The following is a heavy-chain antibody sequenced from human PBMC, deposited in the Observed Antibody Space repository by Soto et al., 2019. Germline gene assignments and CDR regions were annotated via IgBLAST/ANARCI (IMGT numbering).Heavy chain of an antibody. CDR2: ISWNSGSI. CDR1: GFTFDDYA. D-gene: IGHD6-19*01. CDR3: AKEDSSGWYSYYGMDV. Sequence: TGGSLRLSCAASGFTFDDYAMHWVRQAPGKGLEWVSGISWNSGSIGYADSVKGRFTISRDNAKNPLYLQMNSLRAEDTALYYCAKEDSSGWYSYYGMDVWGQGTTVTVSS. J-gene: IGHJ6*02. V-gene: IGHV3-9*01.